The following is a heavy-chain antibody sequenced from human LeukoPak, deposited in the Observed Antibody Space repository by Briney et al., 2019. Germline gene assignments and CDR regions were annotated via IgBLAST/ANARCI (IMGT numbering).Heavy chain of an antibody. D-gene: IGHD6-6*01. V-gene: IGHV3-15*01. CDR1: GFTFSNGW. CDR3: TTDRSIAVRPPFDY. Sequence: AGGSLRLSCAASGFTFSNGWMGWVRQAPGKGLEWVGRIKSKTDGGTTDYAAPVKGRFTVSRDDSKDTVYLQMNSLKTEDTATYYCTTDRSIAVRPPFDYWGQGILVTVSS. J-gene: IGHJ4*02. CDR2: IKSKTDGGTT.